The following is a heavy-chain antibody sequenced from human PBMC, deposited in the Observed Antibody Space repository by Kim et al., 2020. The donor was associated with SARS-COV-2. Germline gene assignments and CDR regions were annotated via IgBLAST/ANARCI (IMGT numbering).Heavy chain of an antibody. Sequence: AASVKGRFTIPRDNSKNTLYLQMNSLRAEDTAVYYCAKDVFYVLPDDYWGQGTLVTVSS. D-gene: IGHD3-10*02. CDR3: AKDVFYVLPDDY. V-gene: IGHV3-23*01. J-gene: IGHJ4*02.